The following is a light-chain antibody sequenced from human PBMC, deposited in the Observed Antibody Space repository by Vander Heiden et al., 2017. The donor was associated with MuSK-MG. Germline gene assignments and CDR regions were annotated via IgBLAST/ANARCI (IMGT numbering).Light chain of an antibody. CDR2: EVI. CDR3: CSDTSINTIV. J-gene: IGLJ2*01. Sequence: SALTQPAPVAGAPGQLITTSCPGTSSDVGNDKLISWDQQLPGKAPKLMIYEVIKRPPGLSIRFSGSKSGSTASLTISGLRPEDEADYYCCSDTSINTIVFGGGTKLTVL. V-gene: IGLV2-23*02. CDR1: SSDVGNDKL.